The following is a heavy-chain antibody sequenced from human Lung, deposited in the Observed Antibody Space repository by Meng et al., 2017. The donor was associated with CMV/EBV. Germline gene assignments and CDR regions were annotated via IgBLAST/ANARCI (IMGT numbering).Heavy chain of an antibody. Sequence: GESLKISCAASGFTFSSYEMNWVRQAPGKGLEWVSYISSSGSTIYYADSVKGRFTISRDNAKNSLYLQMNSLRAEDTAVYYCARNGQYYDFWSGYYKISHYYYYYGMDVXGQGXTVTVSS. D-gene: IGHD3-3*01. CDR1: GFTFSSYE. CDR2: ISSSGSTI. CDR3: ARNGQYYDFWSGYYKISHYYYYYGMDV. J-gene: IGHJ6*02. V-gene: IGHV3-48*03.